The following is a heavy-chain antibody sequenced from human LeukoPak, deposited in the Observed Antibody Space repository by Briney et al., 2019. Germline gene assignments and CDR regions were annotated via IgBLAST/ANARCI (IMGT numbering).Heavy chain of an antibody. CDR2: ITGDCKYI. V-gene: IGHV3-21*06. J-gene: IGHJ4*02. D-gene: IGHD3-22*01. CDR3: ARDLTGPYDH. CDR1: GFIFKTYT. Sequence: GGSLRLSCAASGFIFKTYTMTWVRQAPGKGLEWVSSITGDCKYITYADSVKGRFTISRDSGKNSLYLQMNSLRAEDTAVYSCARDLTGPYDHWGQGTLVTVSS.